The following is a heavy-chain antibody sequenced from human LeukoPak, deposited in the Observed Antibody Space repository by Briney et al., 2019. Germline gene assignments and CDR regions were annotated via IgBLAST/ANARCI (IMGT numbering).Heavy chain of an antibody. D-gene: IGHD3-22*01. CDR2: ISSSGSTI. CDR3: ARKLPNYFDSSGYSISLDF. CDR1: GFTFSSFE. V-gene: IGHV3-48*03. J-gene: IGHJ4*02. Sequence: GGSLRLSCAASGFTFSSFEFHWVRQAPGRGLEWVSSISSSGSTIYYADSLQGRFTISRDNAKNSLYLQMNSLRAEDTAVCYCARKLPNYFDSSGYSISLDFWGQGTLVTVSS.